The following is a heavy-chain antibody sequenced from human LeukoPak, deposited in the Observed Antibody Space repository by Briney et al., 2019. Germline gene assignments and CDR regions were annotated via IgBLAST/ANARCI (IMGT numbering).Heavy chain of an antibody. CDR2: ISWNSGER. CDR3: AKGMSLYYYYYMDA. V-gene: IGHV3-9*01. J-gene: IGHJ6*03. CDR1: GFTFDDYA. Sequence: GGSLRLSCAASGFTFDDYAMHWVRQAPGKGLEWVSGISWNSGERGYADSVKGRFTISRDNAKNSLYLQMNSLRPEDTALYYCAKGMSLYYYYYMDAWGKGTTVTVSS.